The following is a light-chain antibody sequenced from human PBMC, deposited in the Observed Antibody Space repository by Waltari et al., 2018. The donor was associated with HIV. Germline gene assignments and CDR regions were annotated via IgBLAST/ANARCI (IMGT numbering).Light chain of an antibody. Sequence: DIQITQFPSSPSATVGDRVTITCRASQSISRYLSWYQQKPGKAPKLLVDSAFSLQSGVSSRFSGSGSGTVFTLTISSLQPEDSATYYCHQSYLSPDTFGQGTRLEIK. J-gene: IGKJ2*01. CDR3: HQSYLSPDT. V-gene: IGKV1-39*01. CDR2: SAF. CDR1: QSISRY.